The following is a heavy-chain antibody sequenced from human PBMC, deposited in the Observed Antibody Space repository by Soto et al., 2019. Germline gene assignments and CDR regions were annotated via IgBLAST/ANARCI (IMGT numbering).Heavy chain of an antibody. CDR3: ATSAGRAGTDY. Sequence: EVQLVESGGGLVQPGGSLRLSCVASGFTFSTYWMSWVRQAPGKGLEWVAYIRTDGGERNYVDSVKGRFTISRDNAKNSLYLQMNNLRADDTAVYSCATSAGRAGTDYWGQGTLVTVSS. J-gene: IGHJ4*02. V-gene: IGHV3-7*01. CDR1: GFTFSTYW. CDR2: IRTDGGER. D-gene: IGHD3-3*01.